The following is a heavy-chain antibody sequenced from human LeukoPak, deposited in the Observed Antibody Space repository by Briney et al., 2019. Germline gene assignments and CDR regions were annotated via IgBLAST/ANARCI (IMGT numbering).Heavy chain of an antibody. CDR3: ARLRYTYGKNFDY. Sequence: PGGSLRLSCEASGFTFKAYWMSWVRQAPGMGLEWVANIQQDGSEKNYVDSVKGRFTISRDNARNSLYLEMNSLRAEDTAVYYCARLRYTYGKNFDYWGQGTLVTVSS. V-gene: IGHV3-7*01. CDR1: GFTFKAYW. D-gene: IGHD5-18*01. CDR2: IQQDGSEK. J-gene: IGHJ4*02.